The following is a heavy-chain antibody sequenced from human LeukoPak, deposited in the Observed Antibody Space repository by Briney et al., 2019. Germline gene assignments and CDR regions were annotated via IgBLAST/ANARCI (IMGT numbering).Heavy chain of an antibody. CDR2: IYSGGST. CDR1: GFTVSSNY. J-gene: IGHJ6*03. Sequence: GGSLRLSCAASGFTVSSNYMSWVRQAPGKGLEWVSVIYSGGSTYYADSVKGRFTISRGNSKNTLYLQMNSLRAEDTAVYYCATYPDKQRNNYYYMDVWGKGTTVTVSS. CDR3: ATYPDKQRNNYYYMDV. V-gene: IGHV3-53*01. D-gene: IGHD2/OR15-2a*01.